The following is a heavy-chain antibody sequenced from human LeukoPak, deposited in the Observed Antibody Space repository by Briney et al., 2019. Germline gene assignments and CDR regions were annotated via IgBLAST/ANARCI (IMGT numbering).Heavy chain of an antibody. J-gene: IGHJ4*02. CDR2: ISSSGSTI. CDR1: GFTFSSYE. D-gene: IGHD3-22*01. V-gene: IGHV3-48*03. CDR3: ARGSRITMIVVVIY. Sequence: GGSLRLSCAAYGFTFSSYEMNWVRQAPGKGLEWVSYISSSGSTIYCADSVKGRFTISRDNAKNSLYLQMNSLRAEDTAVYYCARGSRITMIVVVIYWGQGTLVTVSS.